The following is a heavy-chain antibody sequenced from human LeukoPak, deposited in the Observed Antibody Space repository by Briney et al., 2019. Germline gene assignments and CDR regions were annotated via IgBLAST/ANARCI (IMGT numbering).Heavy chain of an antibody. CDR3: ATETNGRHYDY. V-gene: IGHV3-21*06. J-gene: IGHJ4*02. CDR1: GLTFSTSG. D-gene: IGHD1-14*01. Sequence: KPGGSLRLSCTTSGLTFSTSGFNWVRQAPGKGLEWVASIGPTGFDRYHADSIKGRFTISRDNANNSLYLQMDSLRAEDTAVYYCATETNGRHYDYWGQGTLLTVSS. CDR2: IGPTGFDR.